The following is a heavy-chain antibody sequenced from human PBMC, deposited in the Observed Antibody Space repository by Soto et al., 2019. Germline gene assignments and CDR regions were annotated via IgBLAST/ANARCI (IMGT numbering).Heavy chain of an antibody. V-gene: IGHV1-2*02. CDR2: INPNSGGT. CDR3: ARDGEANFWSGYQTGFDP. D-gene: IGHD3-3*01. Sequence: QVQLVQSGAEVKKPGASVKVSCKASGYTFTGYYMHWVRQAPGQGLEWMGWINPNSGGTNYAQKFQGRVTMTRDTSIGTDYMELSRLRSADTAVYYCARDGEANFWSGYQTGFDPWGQGTLVTVSS. J-gene: IGHJ5*02. CDR1: GYTFTGYY.